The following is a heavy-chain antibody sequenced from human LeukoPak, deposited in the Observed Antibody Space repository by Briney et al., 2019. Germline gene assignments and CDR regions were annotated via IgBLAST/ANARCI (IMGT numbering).Heavy chain of an antibody. D-gene: IGHD6-19*01. CDR2: IYTSGST. CDR3: ARDARQQWLVYYFDH. Sequence: SETLSLTCTVSGGSISSYYWSWIRQPAGKGLEWIGRIYTSGSTNYNPSLKSRVTMSVDTSKNQFSLKLSSVTAADTAVYYCARDARQQWLVYYFDHWGQGPLVTVSS. J-gene: IGHJ4*02. V-gene: IGHV4-4*07. CDR1: GGSISSYY.